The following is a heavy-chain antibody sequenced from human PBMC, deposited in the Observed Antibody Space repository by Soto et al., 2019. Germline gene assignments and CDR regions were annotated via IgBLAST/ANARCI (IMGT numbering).Heavy chain of an antibody. D-gene: IGHD5-12*01. CDR2: IYPGDSDT. J-gene: IGHJ5*02. CDR1: GYSFTSYW. CDR3: ARFGDYSGYGENNWFDP. Sequence: GESLKISCKGSGYSFTSYWIGWVRQMTGKGLEWMGIIYPGDSDTRYSPSFQGQVTISADKSISTAYLQWSSLKPSDTAMYYGARFGDYSGYGENNWFDPWGQGTLVTVSS. V-gene: IGHV5-51*01.